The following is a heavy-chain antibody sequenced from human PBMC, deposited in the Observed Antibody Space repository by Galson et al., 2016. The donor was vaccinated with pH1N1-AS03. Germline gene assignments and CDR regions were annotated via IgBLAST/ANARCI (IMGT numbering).Heavy chain of an antibody. Sequence: VKVSCKVSGYTFTDYYIHWVRQAPGQGLEWVALVDPENGETIYAEKFQGKVTVTADTSADTAYMDLNSLRSDDTAVYYCTTRDHGDDLVDFWGQGTLVTVSS. CDR3: TTRDHGDDLVDF. V-gene: IGHV1-69-2*01. D-gene: IGHD2-21*02. CDR1: GYTFTDYY. CDR2: VDPENGET. J-gene: IGHJ4*02.